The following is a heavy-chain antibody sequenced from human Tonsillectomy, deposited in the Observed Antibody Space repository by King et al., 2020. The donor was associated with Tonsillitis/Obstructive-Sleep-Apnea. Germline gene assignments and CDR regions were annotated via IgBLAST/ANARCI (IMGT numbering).Heavy chain of an antibody. CDR3: AKDGERGAYYNFYCMDV. J-gene: IGHJ6*03. CDR1: GFTFDDYA. CDR2: IIWNSANI. V-gene: IGHV3-9*01. Sequence: VQLVESGGGLVQPGRSLRLSCAASGFTFDDYAMHWVRQAPGKGLEWVAGIIWNSANIGYADSVKGRFTISRDNAKNSLYLQMNSLRAEDTALYYCAKDGERGAYYNFYCMDVWGKGTTVTVPS. D-gene: IGHD1-26*01.